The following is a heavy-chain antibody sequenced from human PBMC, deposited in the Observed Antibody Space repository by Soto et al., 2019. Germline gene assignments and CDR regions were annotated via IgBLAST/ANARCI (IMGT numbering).Heavy chain of an antibody. D-gene: IGHD6-6*01. J-gene: IGHJ4*02. CDR2: INPSGGST. CDR3: ARPRSKASIAASDFDY. CDR1: GYTFTSYY. Sequence: ASVKVSCKASGYTFTSYYMRWVRQAPGQGLEWMGIINPSGGSTSYAQKFQGRVTMTRDTSTSTVYMELSSLRSEDTAVYYCARPRSKASIAASDFDYWGQGTLVTVSS. V-gene: IGHV1-46*03.